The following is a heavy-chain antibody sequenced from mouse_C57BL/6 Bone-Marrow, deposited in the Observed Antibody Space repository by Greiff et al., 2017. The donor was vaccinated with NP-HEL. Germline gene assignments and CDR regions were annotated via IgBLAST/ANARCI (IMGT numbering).Heavy chain of an antibody. CDR2: IRLKSDNYAT. D-gene: IGHD2-1*01. Sequence: EVMLVESGGGLVQPGGSMKLSCVASGFTFSNYWMNWVRQSPEKGLEWVAQIRLKSDNYATHYAESVKGRFTISRDDSKSSVYLQMNNLRAEDTGIYYCTEYGNLYAMDYWGQGTSVTVSS. V-gene: IGHV6-3*01. CDR3: TEYGNLYAMDY. CDR1: GFTFSNYW. J-gene: IGHJ4*01.